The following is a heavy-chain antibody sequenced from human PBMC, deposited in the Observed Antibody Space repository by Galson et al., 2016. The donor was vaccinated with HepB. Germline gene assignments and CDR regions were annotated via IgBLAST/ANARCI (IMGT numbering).Heavy chain of an antibody. CDR3: ARPLQNSYGLGY. CDR2: IYPGDSDT. Sequence: QSGAEVKKPGESLKISCKASGYNFTTTYWITWVRQMPGKVLEWMGMIYPGDSDTGYSPPFQGQVIISVDKSISTAYLQWSSLKASDTAMYYCARPLQNSYGLGYWCQAILVPLSS. D-gene: IGHD5-18*01. V-gene: IGHV5-51*01. J-gene: IGHJ4*02. CDR1: GYNFTTTYW.